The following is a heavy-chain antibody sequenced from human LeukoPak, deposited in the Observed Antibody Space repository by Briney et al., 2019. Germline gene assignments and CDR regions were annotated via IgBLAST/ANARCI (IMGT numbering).Heavy chain of an antibody. CDR3: ARDGADILTGFCDY. V-gene: IGHV3-33*01. CDR2: IWYDGSNI. Sequence: PGRSLRLSCAASGFTFSTYGMHWVRQAPGKGLEWVAVIWYDGSNIYYAGSVKGRFTISRDNSKNTLYLQMDSLRVEDTAVYYCARDGADILTGFCDYWGQGTLVTVSS. CDR1: GFTFSTYG. J-gene: IGHJ4*02. D-gene: IGHD3-9*01.